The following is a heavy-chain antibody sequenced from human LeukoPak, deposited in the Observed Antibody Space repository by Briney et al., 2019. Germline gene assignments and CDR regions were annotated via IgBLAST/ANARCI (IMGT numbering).Heavy chain of an antibody. Sequence: GGSLRLPCAASGLTFTNHDMHWVRQAPGKGLEWVAYIRSDGSKIYYADSVKGRFTISRDNSKKTVHLQMNSLRPEDMGVYYCAKADSGNFLFEYWGQGTLITVSS. V-gene: IGHV3-30*02. J-gene: IGHJ4*02. D-gene: IGHD3-10*01. CDR3: AKADSGNFLFEY. CDR1: GLTFTNHD. CDR2: IRSDGSKI.